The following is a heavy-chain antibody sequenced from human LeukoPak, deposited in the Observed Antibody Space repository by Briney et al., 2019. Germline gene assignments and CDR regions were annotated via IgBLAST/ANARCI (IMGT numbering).Heavy chain of an antibody. Sequence: GGSLRLSCAASGFAVSTNYLSWVRQAPGKGLEWVSVIYSDGSTYYTDSVKGRFTISRDNSKNTLYLQMNSLRPEDTAVYYCARDQRSESYYPWVWFDPWGQGTLVTVSS. CDR3: ARDQRSESYYPWVWFDP. CDR1: GFAVSTNY. J-gene: IGHJ5*02. CDR2: IYSDGST. D-gene: IGHD1-26*01. V-gene: IGHV3-66*02.